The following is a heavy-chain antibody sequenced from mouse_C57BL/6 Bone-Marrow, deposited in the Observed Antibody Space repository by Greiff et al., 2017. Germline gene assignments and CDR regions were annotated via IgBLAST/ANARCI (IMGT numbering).Heavy chain of an antibody. J-gene: IGHJ1*03. D-gene: IGHD1-1*01. CDR1: GYTFTSYV. CDR2: IYPRDGST. CDR3: ARLEVDDSSGDWYFDV. Sequence: VQLQQPGPELVKPGASVKLSCKASGYTFTSYVITWVKQRPGQGLEWIGGIYPRDGSTKYNEKFKGKATLTVDTSSGTAYMELHSLTSEDSAVYFCARLEVDDSSGDWYFDVWGTGTRVTVTA. V-gene: IGHV1-85*01.